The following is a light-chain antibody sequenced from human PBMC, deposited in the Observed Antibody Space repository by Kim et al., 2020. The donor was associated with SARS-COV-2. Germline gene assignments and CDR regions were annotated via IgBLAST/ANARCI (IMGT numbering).Light chain of an antibody. CDR1: KLGDKF. Sequence: VSPRQPARITCSGDKLGDKFACWYQQKPGQSPVLVIYQDSKRPSGIPERFSGSNSGNTATLTISGTQAMDEADYYCQAWDSSTAVFGGGTQLTVL. CDR2: QDS. CDR3: QAWDSSTAV. J-gene: IGLJ3*02. V-gene: IGLV3-1*01.